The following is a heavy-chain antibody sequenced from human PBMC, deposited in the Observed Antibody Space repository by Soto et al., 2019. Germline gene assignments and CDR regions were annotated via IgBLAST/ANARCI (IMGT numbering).Heavy chain of an antibody. CDR1: GGSISSYY. D-gene: IGHD3-22*01. V-gene: IGHV4-59*12. CDR2: IYYSGST. Sequence: SETLSLTCTVSGGSISSYYWSWIRQPPGKGLEWIGYIYYSGSTNYNPSLKSRVTISVDTSKNQFSLKLSSLTAADTAVYYCARAGYDRDGGGYYYFDYWGQGTLVTVSS. CDR3: ARAGYDRDGGGYYYFDY. J-gene: IGHJ4*02.